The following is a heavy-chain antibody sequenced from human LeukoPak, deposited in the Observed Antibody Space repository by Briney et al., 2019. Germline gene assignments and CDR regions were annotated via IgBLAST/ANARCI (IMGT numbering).Heavy chain of an antibody. Sequence: GGSLRLSCAASGFTFSSYAMHWVRQAPGKGLEWVAVISYDGSNKYYADSVKGRFTISRDNSKNTLYLQMNSLRAEDTAVYYCAKGGLRFLEWLVRYWGQGTLVTVSS. V-gene: IGHV3-30-3*01. CDR1: GFTFSSYA. CDR2: ISYDGSNK. J-gene: IGHJ4*02. D-gene: IGHD3-3*01. CDR3: AKGGLRFLEWLVRY.